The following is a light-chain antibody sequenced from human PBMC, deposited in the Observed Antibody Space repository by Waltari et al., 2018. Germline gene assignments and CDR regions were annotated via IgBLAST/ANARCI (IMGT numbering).Light chain of an antibody. CDR2: GAS. J-gene: IGKJ4*01. CDR3: QQYGSSPLT. Sequence: EIVLTQSPGTLSLSPGERATLSCRASQSVSSSDLAWYQQKPGQAPRVLIYGASSRGTGIPDRFSGSGSGTDFTLTISRLEPEDFAVYYCQQYGSSPLTFGGGTKVEIK. CDR1: QSVSSSD. V-gene: IGKV3-20*01.